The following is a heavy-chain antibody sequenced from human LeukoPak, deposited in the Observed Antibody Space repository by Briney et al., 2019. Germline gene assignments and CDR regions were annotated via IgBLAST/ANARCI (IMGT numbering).Heavy chain of an antibody. CDR3: AREARYYDFWSGPNWFDP. D-gene: IGHD3-3*01. CDR1: GGTFSSYA. Sequence: SVKVSCKASGGTFSSYAISWARQAPGQGLEWMGRIIPIFGIANYAQKFQGRVTITADKSTSTAYMELSSLRSEDTAVYYCAREARYYDFWSGPNWFDPWGQGTLVTVSS. CDR2: IIPIFGIA. V-gene: IGHV1-69*04. J-gene: IGHJ5*02.